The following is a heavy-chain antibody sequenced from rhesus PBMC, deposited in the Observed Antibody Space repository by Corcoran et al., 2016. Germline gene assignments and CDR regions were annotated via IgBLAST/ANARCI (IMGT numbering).Heavy chain of an antibody. D-gene: IGHD2-21*01. CDR1: GGSIRGYS. CDR2: IDGNSAST. V-gene: IGHV4-73*01. J-gene: IGHJ6*01. Sequence: QVKLQQWGEGLVKPSATLSLTCAVNGGSIRGYSWSWIRQPPGKGLEWIGNIDGNSASTNYNPSLKNRVTISKDTSTNQFSLKLSSVTAADTAVYYCAYLSGSNYGLDSWGQGVVVTVSS. CDR3: AYLSGSNYGLDS.